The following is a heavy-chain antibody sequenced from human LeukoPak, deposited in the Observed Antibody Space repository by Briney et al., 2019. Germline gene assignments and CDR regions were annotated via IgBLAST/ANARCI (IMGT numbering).Heavy chain of an antibody. Sequence: GGSLRLSCAASGFTFSSYGMHWVRQAPGKGLEWVAVISYDGSNKYYADSVKGRFTISRDNSKNTLYLQMNSLRAEDTAVYYCARDSRVQNGYDYWGQGTLVTVSS. CDR3: ARDSRVQNGYDY. V-gene: IGHV3-30*03. D-gene: IGHD1-1*01. CDR1: GFTFSSYG. CDR2: ISYDGSNK. J-gene: IGHJ4*02.